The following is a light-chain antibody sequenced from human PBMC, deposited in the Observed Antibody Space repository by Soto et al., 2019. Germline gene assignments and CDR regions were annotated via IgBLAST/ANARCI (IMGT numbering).Light chain of an antibody. Sequence: ANQLTQSAASLSASVGDRVTITCRASQAISSALAWYQQKPGKPPKLLIYDASTLQSGVPSRFSGTASGTDFTLTINSLQPEDFATYYCQQFNNWPVTFGPRTKVDIK. V-gene: IGKV1D-13*01. CDR1: QAISSA. CDR2: DAS. J-gene: IGKJ3*01. CDR3: QQFNNWPVT.